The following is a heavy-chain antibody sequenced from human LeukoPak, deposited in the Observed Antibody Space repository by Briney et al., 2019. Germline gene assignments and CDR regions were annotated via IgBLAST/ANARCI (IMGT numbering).Heavy chain of an antibody. D-gene: IGHD3-22*01. CDR3: AREVRGYYFDY. Sequence: GGSLRLSCAASGFIVSSDYMSWVRQAPGKGLEWVSIISSGGNTYYADSVKGRFTISRDISKNTLYLQMNGLRAEDTAVYYCAREVRGYYFDYWGQGTLVTVSS. CDR1: GFIVSSDY. CDR2: ISSGGNT. V-gene: IGHV3-53*01. J-gene: IGHJ4*02.